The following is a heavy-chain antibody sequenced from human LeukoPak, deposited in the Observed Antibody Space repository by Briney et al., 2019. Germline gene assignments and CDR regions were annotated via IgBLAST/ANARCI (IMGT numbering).Heavy chain of an antibody. D-gene: IGHD3-10*01. CDR2: IFYSGST. CDR3: ARYPNLYYYGSGSYYGYFDY. Sequence: PSETLSLTCTVSGGSISSYYWSWIRQSPGKGLEWIGNIFYSGSTNYNPSLKSRVTISVDTSKNQFSLKLSSVTAADTAVYYCARYPNLYYYGSGSYYGYFDYWGQGTLVTVSS. J-gene: IGHJ4*02. CDR1: GGSISSYY. V-gene: IGHV4-59*12.